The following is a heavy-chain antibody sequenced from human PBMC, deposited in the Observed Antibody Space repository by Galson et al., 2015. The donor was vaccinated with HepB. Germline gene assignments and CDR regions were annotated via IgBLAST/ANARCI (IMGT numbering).Heavy chain of an antibody. CDR2: ISAYNGNT. D-gene: IGHD5-18*01. J-gene: IGHJ6*03. Sequence: SVKVSCKASGYTFTSYGISWVRQAPGQGLEWMGWISAYNGNTNYAQKLQGRVTMTTDTSTSTAYMELRSLRSDDTAVYYCARGPGTSGYSYGDLRYYYYYMDVWGKGTTVTVSS. CDR1: GYTFTSYG. CDR3: ARGPGTSGYSYGDLRYYYYYMDV. V-gene: IGHV1-18*01.